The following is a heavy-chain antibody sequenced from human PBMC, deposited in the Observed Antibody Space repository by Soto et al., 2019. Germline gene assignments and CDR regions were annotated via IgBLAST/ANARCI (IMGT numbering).Heavy chain of an antibody. V-gene: IGHV1-69*08. Sequence: QVQLVQSGAEVKKPGSSVKVSCKASGGTFSSYTISWVRQAPGQGLVWMGRIIPILGIANYAQKFQGRVTITADKSTSTAYMELSSLRSEDTAVDYCARDGGMVRGVNHDYYYGLDVSGQGTTVTVSS. D-gene: IGHD3-10*01. CDR1: GGTFSSYT. CDR2: IIPILGIA. CDR3: ARDGGMVRGVNHDYYYGLDV. J-gene: IGHJ6*02.